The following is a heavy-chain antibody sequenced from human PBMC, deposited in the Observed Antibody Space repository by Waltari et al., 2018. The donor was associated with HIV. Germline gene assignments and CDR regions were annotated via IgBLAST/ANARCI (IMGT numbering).Heavy chain of an antibody. Sequence: EVQLLESGGGLVQPGGSLRLSCAASGFNFRNFAMSWVRQAPGKGPEGVAALSGSGSTASYADYVKGRFTISRDFSNNTLFLQMNNLRAEDTAVYFCAKSMRDLRPSAFDVWGQGTMVAISS. J-gene: IGHJ3*01. CDR2: LSGSGSTA. V-gene: IGHV3-23*01. CDR3: AKSMRDLRPSAFDV. CDR1: GFNFRNFA. D-gene: IGHD2-8*01.